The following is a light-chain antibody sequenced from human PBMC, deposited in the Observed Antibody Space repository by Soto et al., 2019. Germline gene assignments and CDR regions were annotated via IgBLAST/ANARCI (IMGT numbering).Light chain of an antibody. J-gene: IGLJ1*01. CDR3: AEWDDSLNGYV. CDR2: YDD. Sequence: QSVLTQPPSVSEAPRQRVTISCSGSSSNIGNNAVNWYQQLPGKAPKLLIYYDDLLPSGVSDRFSGSKSGTSASLAISGLQFEEGADYNCAEWDDSLNGYVFGTGTKVTVL. V-gene: IGLV1-36*01. CDR1: SSNIGNNA.